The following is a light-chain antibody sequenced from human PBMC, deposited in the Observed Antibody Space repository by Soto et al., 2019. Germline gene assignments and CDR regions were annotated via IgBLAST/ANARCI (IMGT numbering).Light chain of an antibody. CDR2: NAF. CDR1: QSVSSSY. J-gene: IGKJ1*01. Sequence: EIVLTQSPGTLSLSPGERATLSCRASQSVSSSYLAWYQQKPGQAPRLLIYNAFNRATGIPDRFSGSGSETDFTLTITRLEPEDFAVYYCQQYSSSRTFGQGTKVDIK. CDR3: QQYSSSRT. V-gene: IGKV3-20*01.